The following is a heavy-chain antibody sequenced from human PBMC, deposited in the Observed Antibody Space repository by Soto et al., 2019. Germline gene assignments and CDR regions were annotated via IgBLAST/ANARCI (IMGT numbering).Heavy chain of an antibody. J-gene: IGHJ6*02. V-gene: IGHV3-64D*08. CDR1: GFTFSSYA. Sequence: GGSLRLSCSASGFTFSSYAMHWVRQAPGKGLEYVSAISSNGGSTYYADSVKGRFTISRDNSKNTLYLQMSSLRAEDTAVYYCVKRGYGDYVTPRSSYYYYGMDVWGQGTTVTVSS. D-gene: IGHD4-17*01. CDR3: VKRGYGDYVTPRSSYYYYGMDV. CDR2: ISSNGGST.